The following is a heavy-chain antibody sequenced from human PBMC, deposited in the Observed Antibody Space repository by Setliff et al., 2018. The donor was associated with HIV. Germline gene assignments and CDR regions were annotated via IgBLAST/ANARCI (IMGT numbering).Heavy chain of an antibody. CDR2: IFTSGTT. V-gene: IGHV4-4*07. D-gene: IGHD3-10*01. CDR1: GGSMSVYY. Sequence: PSETLSLTCTVSGGSMSVYYWNWIRQPAGKGLEWIGRIFTSGTTNYNPSLKSRTSMSLDMSKNQVSLNLRSVTAADTAVYYCAREGLRSSYYYFMDVWGKGTTVTVSS. J-gene: IGHJ6*03. CDR3: AREGLRSSYYYFMDV.